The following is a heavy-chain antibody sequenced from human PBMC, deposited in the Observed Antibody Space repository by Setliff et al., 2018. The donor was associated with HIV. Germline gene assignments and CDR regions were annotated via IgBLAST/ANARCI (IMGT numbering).Heavy chain of an antibody. V-gene: IGHV3-48*01. D-gene: IGHD3-22*01. CDR3: ARTNNNYYYDTSDYFAGYYFDS. J-gene: IGHJ4*02. CDR2: ISSVSGSTI. CDR1: GFIFSRYS. Sequence: GGSLRLSCAASGFIFSRYSMNWVRQAPGKGLEWVSYISSVSGSTIYYADSVKGRFTISRDNAKNSMFLQMNSLRAEDTAVYYCARTNNNYYYDTSDYFAGYYFDSWGQGTLVTVSS.